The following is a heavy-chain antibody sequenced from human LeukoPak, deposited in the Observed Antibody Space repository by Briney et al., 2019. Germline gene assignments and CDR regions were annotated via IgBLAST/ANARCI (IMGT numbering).Heavy chain of an antibody. CDR2: ISGSGDTT. Sequence: PGGSLRLSCAASRFTFTTYAMNWVRQAPGKGLEWVSAISGSGDTTFYADSVKGRFTISRDNAKNSLYLQMNSLRAEDTAVYYCARGEKIDIWGQGTMVTVSS. D-gene: IGHD3-10*01. V-gene: IGHV3-23*01. CDR1: RFTFTTYA. CDR3: ARGEKIDI. J-gene: IGHJ3*02.